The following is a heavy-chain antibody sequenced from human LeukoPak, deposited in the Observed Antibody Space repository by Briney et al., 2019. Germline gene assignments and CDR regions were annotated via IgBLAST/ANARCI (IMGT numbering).Heavy chain of an antibody. J-gene: IGHJ4*02. V-gene: IGHV3-74*01. Sequence: PGRSLRLSCVASGFTFSSFWLSWVRQAPGQGLEWVSRISSDGSSTSYADSVKGRFTISRDNAKNTLYLQMNSLRAEDTAVYYCARGGHYYDSSGYYGGTNFDYWGQGTLVTVSS. CDR3: ARGGHYYDSSGYYGGTNFDY. D-gene: IGHD3-22*01. CDR1: GFTFSSFW. CDR2: ISSDGSST.